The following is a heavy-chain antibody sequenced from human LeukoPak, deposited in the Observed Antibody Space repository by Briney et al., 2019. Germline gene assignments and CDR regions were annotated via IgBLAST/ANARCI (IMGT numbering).Heavy chain of an antibody. CDR3: ARVEGTMVRGVYWFDP. Sequence: TLSLTCTVSGGSISSGDYYWSWIRQPPGKGLEWIGYIYYSGSTYYNPSLKSRVTTSVDASKNQFSLKLSSVTAADTAVYYCARVEGTMVRGVYWFDPWGQGTLVTVSS. D-gene: IGHD3-10*01. J-gene: IGHJ5*02. CDR2: IYYSGST. CDR1: GGSISSGDYY. V-gene: IGHV4-30-4*08.